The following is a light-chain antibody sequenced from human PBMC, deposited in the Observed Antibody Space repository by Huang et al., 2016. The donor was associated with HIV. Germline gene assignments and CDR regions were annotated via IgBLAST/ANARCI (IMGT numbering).Light chain of an antibody. CDR2: GAS. J-gene: IGKJ1*01. CDR3: QQYFSSLWS. Sequence: DIQMTQSPSSLSASVGDRVTITCRASQGISFSLAWYQQKPGRALKLLLSGASRLEVGVPPRFTGSGSGADYSLTINGLQPEDFATYYCQQYFSSLWSFGQGTKVDIK. CDR1: QGISFS. V-gene: IGKV1-NL1*01.